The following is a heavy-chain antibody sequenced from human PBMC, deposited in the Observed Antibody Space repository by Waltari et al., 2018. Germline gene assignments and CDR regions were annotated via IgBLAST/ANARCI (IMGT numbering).Heavy chain of an antibody. V-gene: IGHV1-18*01. CDR3: ASQGYCTGGVCYDFDY. CDR2: ISAYNGNT. D-gene: IGHD2-8*02. Sequence: QVQLVQSGAEVKKPGSSVKVSCKASGGTFSSYAISWVRQAPGQGLEWMGWISAYNGNTNYAQKLQGRVTMTTDTSTSTAYMELRSLRSDDTAVYYCASQGYCTGGVCYDFDYWGQGTLVTVSS. CDR1: GGTFSSYA. J-gene: IGHJ4*02.